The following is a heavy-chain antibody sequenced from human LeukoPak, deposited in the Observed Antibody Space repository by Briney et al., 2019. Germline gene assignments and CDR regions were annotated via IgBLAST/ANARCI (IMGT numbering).Heavy chain of an antibody. CDR1: GFTLSTYS. D-gene: IGHD3-3*01. CDR2: IRGSGGIK. Sequence: GGSLRLPCAASGFTLSTYSMYWVRQAPGKGLEWVSGIRGSGGIKYYADSVKGRFTISGDNSENTLYLQMNSLRVDDTAVYFCAKGRVVESILDYWGQGVLVTVSS. CDR3: AKGRVVESILDY. V-gene: IGHV3-23*01. J-gene: IGHJ4*02.